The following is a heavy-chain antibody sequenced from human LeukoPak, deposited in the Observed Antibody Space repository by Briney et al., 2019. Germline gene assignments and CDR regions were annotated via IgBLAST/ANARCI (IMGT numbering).Heavy chain of an antibody. CDR1: GYTLTVLS. V-gene: IGHV1-24*01. CDR2: FDPEDGGT. J-gene: IGHJ6*03. CDR3: ATSEPLIAARPPDYYYYMDV. D-gene: IGHD6-6*01. Sequence: ASVKVSCKVSGYTLTVLSMHWVRQAPGKGLEWMGGFDPEDGGTIYAQKFQGRVTMTEDTSTDTAYMELSSLRSEDTAVYYCATSEPLIAARPPDYYYYMDVWGKGTTVTVSS.